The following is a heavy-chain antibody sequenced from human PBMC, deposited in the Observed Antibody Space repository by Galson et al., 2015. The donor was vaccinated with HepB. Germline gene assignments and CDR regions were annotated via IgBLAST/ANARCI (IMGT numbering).Heavy chain of an antibody. D-gene: IGHD3-3*01. Sequence: SLRLSCAASGFTFSSYSMNWVRQAPGKGLEWVSSISSSSSYIYYADSVKGRFTISRDNAKNSLYLQMNSLRAEDTAVYYCARDAAIFGVVIGPDYWGQGTLVTVSS. V-gene: IGHV3-21*01. J-gene: IGHJ4*02. CDR1: GFTFSSYS. CDR3: ARDAAIFGVVIGPDY. CDR2: ISSSSSYI.